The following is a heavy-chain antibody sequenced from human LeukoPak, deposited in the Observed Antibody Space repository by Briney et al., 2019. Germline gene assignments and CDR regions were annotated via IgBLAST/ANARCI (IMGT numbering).Heavy chain of an antibody. Sequence: SETLSVTCAVYGGSFSGYYWSWIRQPPGKGLEWIGEINHSGSTNYNPSLKSRVTISVDTSKNQFSLKLSSVTAADTAVYYCARGPARDYGSGSPSGLPYYYYGMDVWGQGTTVTVSS. CDR1: GGSFSGYY. V-gene: IGHV4-34*01. D-gene: IGHD3-10*01. J-gene: IGHJ6*02. CDR3: ARGPARDYGSGSPSGLPYYYYGMDV. CDR2: INHSGST.